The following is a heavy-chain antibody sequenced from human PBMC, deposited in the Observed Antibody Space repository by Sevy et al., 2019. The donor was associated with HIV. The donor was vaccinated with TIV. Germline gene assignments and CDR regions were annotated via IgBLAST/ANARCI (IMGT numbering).Heavy chain of an antibody. Sequence: SETLSLTCTVSGGSITSLYWNWIRQPPGKGLEWIATIYYIGHINYNPSLKSRVTLSLDTSKNQFSLMLSSVTAADTAMYYCAGENAWGRGYSWGQGTLVTVSA. V-gene: IGHV4-59*08. CDR1: GGSITSLY. CDR3: AGENAWGRGYS. D-gene: IGHD1-26*01. J-gene: IGHJ4*02. CDR2: IYYIGHI.